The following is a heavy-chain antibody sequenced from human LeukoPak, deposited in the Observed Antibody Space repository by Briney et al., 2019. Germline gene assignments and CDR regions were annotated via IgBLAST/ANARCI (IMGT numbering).Heavy chain of an antibody. CDR3: AREDYYDSSGYYRFDI. D-gene: IGHD3-22*01. CDR1: GGSISSYY. CDR2: IYYSGST. Sequence: SETLSLTCTVSGGSISSYYWSWIRQPPGKGLEWIGYIYYSGSTNYNPSLKSRVTISVNTSKNQFSLMLSSVTAADTAVYYCAREDYYDSSGYYRFDIWGQGTMVTVSS. J-gene: IGHJ3*02. V-gene: IGHV4-59*01.